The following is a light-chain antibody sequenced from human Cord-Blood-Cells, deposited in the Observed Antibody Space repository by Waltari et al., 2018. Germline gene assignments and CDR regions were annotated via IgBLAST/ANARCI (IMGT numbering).Light chain of an antibody. CDR2: AAY. CDR3: QQSYSTPFT. Sequence: DRVTITCRASQSISSYLNWYQQKPGKAPKPLIYAAYSVQSGVPSRLSGIGSGTDFALTKSSVQSKDCTTDYSQQSYSTPFTFGPGTKVEIK. J-gene: IGKJ3*01. CDR1: QSISSY. V-gene: IGKV1-39*01.